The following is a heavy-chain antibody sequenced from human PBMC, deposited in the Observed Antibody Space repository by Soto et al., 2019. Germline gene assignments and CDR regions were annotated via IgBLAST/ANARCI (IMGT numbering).Heavy chain of an antibody. Sequence: QVQLVQSGPEVKKPGASVKVSCKASGNTFASHGFSWVRQAPGQGLEWMGWISGFNGKTNYALKFQGRVTLTTDTSTSTAYMELRSLRSDDTAVDFCARVDPRGVAVVRDYWGQGTLVTVSS. D-gene: IGHD3-10*01. CDR1: GNTFASHG. J-gene: IGHJ4*02. CDR2: ISGFNGKT. V-gene: IGHV1-18*01. CDR3: ARVDPRGVAVVRDY.